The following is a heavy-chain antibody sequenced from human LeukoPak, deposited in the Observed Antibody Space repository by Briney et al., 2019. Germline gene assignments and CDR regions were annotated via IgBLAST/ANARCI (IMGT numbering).Heavy chain of an antibody. J-gene: IGHJ3*02. CDR1: GFTFDDYA. CDR3: AKEALDAFDT. Sequence: GGSLRLSCAASGFTFDDYAMHWVRQAPGKGLEWVSGISWNSGSIGYADSVKGRFTISRDNAKNSLYLQMNSLRAEDTALYYCAKEALDAFDTWGQGTMVTVSS. V-gene: IGHV3-9*01. CDR2: ISWNSGSI.